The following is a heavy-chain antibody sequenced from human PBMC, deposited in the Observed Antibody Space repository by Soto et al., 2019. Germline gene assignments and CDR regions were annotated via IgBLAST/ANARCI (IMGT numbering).Heavy chain of an antibody. V-gene: IGHV4-30-2*01. Sequence: SETLSLTCAVSGGSISSGGYSWSWIRQPPGKGQEWIGYIYHSGSASYNPSLKSRVTISVHTSNSQFSLELSSVTAADTAVYYCARGLITGSHYSGGWYYFDSWGQGTQVTVSS. CDR1: GGSISSGGYS. CDR3: ARGLITGSHYSGGWYYFDS. CDR2: IYHSGSA. J-gene: IGHJ4*02. D-gene: IGHD6-19*01.